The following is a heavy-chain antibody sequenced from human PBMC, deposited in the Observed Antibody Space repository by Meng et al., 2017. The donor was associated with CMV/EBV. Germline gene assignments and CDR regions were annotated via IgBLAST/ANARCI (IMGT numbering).Heavy chain of an antibody. CDR1: GFTFSSYE. V-gene: IGHV3-48*03. Sequence: GESLRLSCAASGFTFSSYEMNWVRQAPGEGLEWVSYISSSGSTIYYADSVKGRFTISRDNAKNSLYLQMNSLRAEDTAVYYCARGGLVVVSSYYYYGMDVWGQGTTVTVSS. D-gene: IGHD2-21*01. CDR3: ARGGLVVVSSYYYYGMDV. J-gene: IGHJ6*02. CDR2: ISSSGSTI.